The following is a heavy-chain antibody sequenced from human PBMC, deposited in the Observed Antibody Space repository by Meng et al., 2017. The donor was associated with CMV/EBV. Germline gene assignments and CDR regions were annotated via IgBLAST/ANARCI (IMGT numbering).Heavy chain of an antibody. V-gene: IGHV3-11*01. CDR2: ISNSGNTI. CDR3: ARDQKGLRLKWAYYYGMDV. Sequence: LTGAASGFTFSDYYMSWIRQAPGRGLEWVSYISNSGNTIYYADSVKGRFTISRDNAKNSLYLQMNSLRAEDAAVYYCARDQKGLRLKWAYYYGMDVWGQGTTVTVSS. CDR1: GFTFSDYY. J-gene: IGHJ6*02. D-gene: IGHD3-16*01.